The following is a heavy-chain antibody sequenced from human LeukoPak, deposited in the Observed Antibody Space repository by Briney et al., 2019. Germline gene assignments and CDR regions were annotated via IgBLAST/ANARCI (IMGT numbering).Heavy chain of an antibody. CDR3: VKDVNWSTY. D-gene: IGHD1-1*01. CDR1: GFTFRSYA. Sequence: GGSLRLSCAASGFTFRSYAMIWVGQAPGKGLEWVSVISGNGDTTYYADSVKGRFTISRDNSRNTVYLQMNSLRGDDTAVYYCVKDVNWSTYWGQGTLVTVSS. J-gene: IGHJ4*02. CDR2: ISGNGDTT. V-gene: IGHV3-23*01.